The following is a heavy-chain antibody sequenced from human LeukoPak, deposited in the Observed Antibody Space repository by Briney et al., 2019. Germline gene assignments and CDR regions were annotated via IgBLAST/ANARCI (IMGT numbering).Heavy chain of an antibody. J-gene: IGHJ4*02. CDR1: GSTFSSYS. CDR3: TRVEYGDYPGDY. D-gene: IGHD4-17*01. Sequence: PGGSLRLSCAASGSTFSSYSMNWVRQAPGKGLEWIPYITSSSGAIYYADSVKGRFTISRDNAKNSLYLQMDGLRAEDTAVYYCTRVEYGDYPGDYWGQGTLVTVSS. CDR2: ITSSSGAI. V-gene: IGHV3-48*01.